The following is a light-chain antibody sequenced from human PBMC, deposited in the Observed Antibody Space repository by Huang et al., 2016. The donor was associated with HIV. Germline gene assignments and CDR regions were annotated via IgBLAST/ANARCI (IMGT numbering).Light chain of an antibody. Sequence: DVVMTQSPLSLPVTLGQPASISCRSSQSLVYGDGNTHLNWFQQRPGQSPRRLIYKVSHRGSGGPYRFSGSGSGTDFTLRISRVEAEDVGIYYCMQGTHWPPWTFGQGTKVEIK. CDR1: QSLVYGDGNTH. CDR2: KVS. V-gene: IGKV2-30*01. J-gene: IGKJ1*01. CDR3: MQGTHWPPWT.